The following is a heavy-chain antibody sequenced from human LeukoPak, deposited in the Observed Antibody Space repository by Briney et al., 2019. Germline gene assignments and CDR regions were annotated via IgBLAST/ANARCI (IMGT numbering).Heavy chain of an antibody. J-gene: IGHJ4*02. D-gene: IGHD3-22*01. CDR3: ASIVNPASYYDSSGYYEPFDY. CDR1: GGTFSSYA. Sequence: SVKVSCKASGGTFSSYAISWVRQAPGQGLEWMGGIIPIFGTANYAQKFQGRVTITADESTSTAYMELSSLRSEDTAVYYCASIVNPASYYDSSGYYEPFDYWGQGTLVTVSS. V-gene: IGHV1-69*13. CDR2: IIPIFGTA.